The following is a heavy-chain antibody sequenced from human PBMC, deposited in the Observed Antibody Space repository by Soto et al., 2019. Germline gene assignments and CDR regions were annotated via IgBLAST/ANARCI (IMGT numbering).Heavy chain of an antibody. CDR3: ARGDQELDY. V-gene: IGHV4-59*01. J-gene: IGHJ4*02. CDR1: GDSINTYT. CDR2: IFSSGST. Sequence: SETLSLTCTVSGDSINTYTWTWIRQPPGKGLEWIGYIFSSGSTNYNPSLQSRLTMSVDTSKNLFSLKLNSVTAADTAVYYCARGDQELDYWGQGTLVTVSS. D-gene: IGHD1-26*01.